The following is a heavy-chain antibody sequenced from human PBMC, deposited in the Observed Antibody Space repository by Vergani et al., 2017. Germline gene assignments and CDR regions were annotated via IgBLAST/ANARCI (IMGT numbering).Heavy chain of an antibody. V-gene: IGHV3-33*06. J-gene: IGHJ4*02. CDR3: AKGERWLQKGPFDY. D-gene: IGHD5-24*01. CDR2: IWFDGNNK. Sequence: QVQLVESGGGVVQPGRSLRLSCAASGFTFSTYGMHWVRQAPGKGLEWVAVIWFDGNNKYYADSVKGRFTISRDNSKNTLYLQMNSLRAEDTAVYYCAKGERWLQKGPFDYWGQGTLVTVSS. CDR1: GFTFSTYG.